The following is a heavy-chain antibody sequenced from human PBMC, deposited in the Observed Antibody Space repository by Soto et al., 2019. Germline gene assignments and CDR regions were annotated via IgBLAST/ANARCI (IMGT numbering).Heavy chain of an antibody. D-gene: IGHD1-26*01. Sequence: GGSLRLSCAASGFTFSSYAMSWVRQAPGKGLEWVSAISGSGGSTYYADSVKGRFTISRDNSKNTLYLQMNSLRAEDTAVYYCAKVLSGATIRQGFDYWGQGTLVTVSS. CDR2: ISGSGGST. CDR1: GFTFSSYA. J-gene: IGHJ4*02. V-gene: IGHV3-23*01. CDR3: AKVLSGATIRQGFDY.